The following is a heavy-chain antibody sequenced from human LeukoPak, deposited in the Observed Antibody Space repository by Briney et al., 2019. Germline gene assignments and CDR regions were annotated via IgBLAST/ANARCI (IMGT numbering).Heavy chain of an antibody. J-gene: IGHJ3*02. D-gene: IGHD2-21*02. CDR2: IYYSGST. CDR1: GGSISSYY. Sequence: PSESLSLTCTVSGGSISSYYWSWIRQPPGKGLEWMGYIYYSGSTNYNPSLKSRVTMSVDTSKNQFSLNLRSVTAADTAVYYCARLPGGDSSSVDAFDIWGQGTMVTVSS. V-gene: IGHV4-59*12. CDR3: ARLPGGDSSSVDAFDI.